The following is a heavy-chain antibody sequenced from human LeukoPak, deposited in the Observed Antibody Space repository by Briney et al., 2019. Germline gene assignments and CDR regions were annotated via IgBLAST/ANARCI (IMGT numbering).Heavy chain of an antibody. D-gene: IGHD3-22*01. J-gene: IGHJ3*02. V-gene: IGHV4-59*08. CDR1: GGSISSYY. Sequence: SETLSLTCTVSGGSISSYYWSWIRQPPGKGLEWIGYIYYSGSTNYNPSLKSRVTISVDTSKNQFSLKLSSVTAADTAVYYCARLTTMIVVVPNASDIWGQGTMVTVSS. CDR3: ARLTTMIVVVPNASDI. CDR2: IYYSGST.